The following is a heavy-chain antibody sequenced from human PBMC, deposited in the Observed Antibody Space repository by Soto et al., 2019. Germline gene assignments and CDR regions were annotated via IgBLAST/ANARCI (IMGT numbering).Heavy chain of an antibody. D-gene: IGHD3-9*01. V-gene: IGHV4-39*01. CDR1: GVSIRSSIYY. Sequence: SETLSLTCTVSGVSIRSSIYYWGWIRQPPGKGLEWIGTIYYSGSTYYKPPLKSRITISVDTSKNQFSLKLRSVTAADTAVYYCARHSADILTRGLNWFDSWGQGTLVTVSS. CDR3: ARHSADILTRGLNWFDS. J-gene: IGHJ5*01. CDR2: IYYSGST.